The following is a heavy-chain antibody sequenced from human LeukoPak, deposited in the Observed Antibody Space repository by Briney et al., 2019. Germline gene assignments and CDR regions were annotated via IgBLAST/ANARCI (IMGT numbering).Heavy chain of an antibody. J-gene: IGHJ4*02. Sequence: GGSLRLSCAASGFTFSDYYMSWIRQAPGKGLEWVSYISSSGSTIYYADSVKGRFTISRDNAKNPLYLQMNSLRAEDTAVYYCARVRDDSSHFDYWGQGTLVTVSS. D-gene: IGHD5-18*01. CDR3: ARVRDDSSHFDY. CDR2: ISSSGSTI. V-gene: IGHV3-11*01. CDR1: GFTFSDYY.